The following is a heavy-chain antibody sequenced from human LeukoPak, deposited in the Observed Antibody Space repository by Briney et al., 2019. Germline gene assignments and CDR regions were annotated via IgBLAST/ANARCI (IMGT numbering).Heavy chain of an antibody. J-gene: IGHJ6*03. CDR2: IYYTGNT. CDR3: ARTVVKDFWSGYSYYYYYMDV. V-gene: IGHV4-31*03. D-gene: IGHD3-3*01. CDR1: GGSINSGGFF. Sequence: PSQTLSLTCTVSGGSINSGGFFWSWIRQHPGKGLEWIGYIYYTGNTHHNPSLKSRVAISIDTSENQFSLKLSSVTAVDTAVYYCARTVVKDFWSGYSYYYYYMDVWGKGTTVTVSS.